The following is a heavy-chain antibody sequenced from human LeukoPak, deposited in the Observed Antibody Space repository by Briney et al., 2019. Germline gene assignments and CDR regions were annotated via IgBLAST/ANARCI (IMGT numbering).Heavy chain of an antibody. V-gene: IGHV3-7*01. CDR3: ARDTYRFNDY. CDR1: GSAFSSYW. J-gene: IGHJ4*02. CDR2: MGQDGSET. Sequence: GGSLRLSCAASGSAFSSYWMTWVRQAPGKGLEWVATMGQDGSETFYADSVKGRFTISRDNMKNSLFLQMNSLRAEDTAVYFCARDTYRFNDYWGQGTLVTVYS.